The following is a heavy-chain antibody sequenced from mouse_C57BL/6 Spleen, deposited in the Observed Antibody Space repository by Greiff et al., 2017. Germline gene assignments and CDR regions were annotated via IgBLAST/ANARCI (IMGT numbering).Heavy chain of an antibody. Sequence: QVPLQQPGAELVRPGSSVKLSCKASGYTFTSYWMHWVKQRPIQGLEWIGNIDPSDSETHYNQKFKDKATLTVDKSSSTAYMQLSTLTSADSAVYYCARRGFAYWGQGTLVTVSA. CDR3: ARRGFAY. CDR2: IDPSDSET. J-gene: IGHJ3*01. V-gene: IGHV1-52*01. CDR1: GYTFTSYW.